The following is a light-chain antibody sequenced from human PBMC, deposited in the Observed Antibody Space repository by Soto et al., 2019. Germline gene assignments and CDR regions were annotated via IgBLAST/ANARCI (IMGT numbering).Light chain of an antibody. CDR3: CSYAGSYV. J-gene: IGLJ1*01. CDR2: DVS. Sequence: QSALTQPRSVSGSPGQSVTISCTGTRSDVGGYNYVSWYQQHPGKAPKLMIYDVSKRPSGVPDRFSGSKSGNTASQTISGLQAEDEADYYCCSYAGSYVFGPGTKVTVL. CDR1: RSDVGGYNY. V-gene: IGLV2-11*01.